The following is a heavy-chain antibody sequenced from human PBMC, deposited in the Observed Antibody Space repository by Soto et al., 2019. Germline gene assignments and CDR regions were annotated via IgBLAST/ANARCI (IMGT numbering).Heavy chain of an antibody. D-gene: IGHD2-2*02. J-gene: IGHJ6*02. CDR1: DDSISTNHW. CDR2: IHHTGSI. CDR3: ARQLVVPAAISGYYYYGMDV. V-gene: IGHV4-4*02. Sequence: SETLSLTCAVSDDSISTNHWWSWVRQPPGKGLEWIGDIHHTGSINYNPSLKSRLIISRDKSKNEFSMRLSSVTAADTAMYYCARQLVVPAAISGYYYYGMDVWGQGTTVTVSS.